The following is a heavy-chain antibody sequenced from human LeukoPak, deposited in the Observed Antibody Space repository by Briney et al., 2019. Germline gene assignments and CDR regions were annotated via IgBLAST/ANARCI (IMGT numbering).Heavy chain of an antibody. J-gene: IGHJ5*02. CDR2: IYTSGST. Sequence: SETLSLTCTVSGGSISTYYWSWIRQPAGKGLEWIGRIYTSGSTNHNPSLQSRVTISLDKSKTHFSLKLNSVTAADTAVYYCAREYCSSSSCYWNWFDPWGQGTLVTVSS. CDR3: AREYCSSSSCYWNWFDP. D-gene: IGHD2-2*01. CDR1: GGSISTYY. V-gene: IGHV4-4*07.